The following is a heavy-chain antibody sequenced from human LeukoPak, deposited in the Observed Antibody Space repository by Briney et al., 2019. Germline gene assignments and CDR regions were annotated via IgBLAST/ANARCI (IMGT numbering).Heavy chain of an antibody. Sequence: PGGSLRLSCAASGFTFSSYSMNWVRQAPGKGLEWVSSISSSSSYIYYADSVKGRFTISRDNAKNSLYLQMNSLRAEDTAVYYSAIVDSGSQAFDYWGQGTLVTVSS. V-gene: IGHV3-21*01. CDR3: AIVDSGSQAFDY. D-gene: IGHD1-26*01. CDR2: ISSSSSYI. J-gene: IGHJ4*02. CDR1: GFTFSSYS.